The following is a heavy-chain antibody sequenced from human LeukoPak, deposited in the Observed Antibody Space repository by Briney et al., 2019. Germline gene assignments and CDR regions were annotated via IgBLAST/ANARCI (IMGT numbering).Heavy chain of an antibody. D-gene: IGHD6-19*01. V-gene: IGHV4-34*01. CDR3: ARSLAVVPGY. CDR1: GGSFSGYY. CDR2: INHSGST. J-gene: IGHJ4*02. Sequence: PSETLSLTCAVYGGSFSGYYWSWIRQPPGKGLEWIGEINHSGSTNYNPSLKGRVTISVDTSKNQFSLKLSSVTAADTAVCYCARSLAVVPGYWGQGTLVTVSS.